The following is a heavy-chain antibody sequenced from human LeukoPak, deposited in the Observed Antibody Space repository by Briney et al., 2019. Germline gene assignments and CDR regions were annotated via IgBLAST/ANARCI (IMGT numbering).Heavy chain of an antibody. CDR2: TYYSGNS. CDR1: GGSISIYY. D-gene: IGHD1-1*01. J-gene: IGHJ6*03. Sequence: PSETLSLTCSVSGGSISIYYWSWLRQPPGKGLEWIGDTYYSGNSNYNPSLESRVSISVGTSKKQFSLKLTSVTAADTAVYYCARRRTTGLSGYMGAWGKGTTVTVSS. V-gene: IGHV4-59*08. CDR3: ARRRTTGLSGYMGA.